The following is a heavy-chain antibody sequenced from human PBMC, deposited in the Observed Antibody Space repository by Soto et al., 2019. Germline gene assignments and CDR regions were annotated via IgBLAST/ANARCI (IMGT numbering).Heavy chain of an antibody. CDR2: MNPNSGNT. V-gene: IGHV1-8*01. D-gene: IGHD1-1*01. CDR1: GYTFTSYD. J-gene: IGHJ6*02. Sequence: QVQLVQSGAEVKKPGASVKVSCKASGYTFTSYDINWVRQATGQGLEWMGWMNPNSGNTGYAQKFQGRVTMTRNTALTTAYMEPSSLRSEDTAVYYCAREVTTRGMDVWGQGTTVNVSS. CDR3: AREVTTRGMDV.